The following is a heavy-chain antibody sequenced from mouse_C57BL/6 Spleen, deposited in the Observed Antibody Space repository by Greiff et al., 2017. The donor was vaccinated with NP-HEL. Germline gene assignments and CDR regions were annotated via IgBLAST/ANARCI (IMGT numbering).Heavy chain of an antibody. Sequence: ESGPGLVKPSQSLSLTCSVPGYSITSGYYWNWIRQFPGNKLEWMGYISYDGSNNYNPSLKNRISITRDTSKNQFFLKLNSVTTEDTATYYCANDYDVGFAYWGQGTLVTVSA. CDR3: ANDYDVGFAY. CDR2: ISYDGSN. CDR1: GYSITSGYY. V-gene: IGHV3-6*01. J-gene: IGHJ3*01. D-gene: IGHD2-4*01.